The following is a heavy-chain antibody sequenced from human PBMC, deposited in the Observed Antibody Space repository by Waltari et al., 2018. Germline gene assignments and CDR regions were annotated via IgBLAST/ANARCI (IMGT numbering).Heavy chain of an antibody. J-gene: IGHJ4*02. D-gene: IGHD1-1*01. CDR2: ISSSGSTR. V-gene: IGHV3-48*03. Sequence: EVQLVESGGGLVQPGGSLRLSCAASGFDLSSYEMNWVRQAPGKGLEWVSYISSSGSTRHYADSLKGRFTISRDNAKNSLFLQMNSLTAEDTAVYYCARNYRGSSPDYWGQGTLVTVSS. CDR3: ARNYRGSSPDY. CDR1: GFDLSSYE.